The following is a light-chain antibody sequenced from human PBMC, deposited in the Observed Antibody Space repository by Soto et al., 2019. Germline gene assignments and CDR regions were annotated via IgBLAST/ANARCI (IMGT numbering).Light chain of an antibody. V-gene: IGKV3-15*01. Sequence: EIVMTQSPATLSVSPGERATFSCRASQSVSSNLAWYQQKPGQAPRLLIYGASIRATGIPDRFSGSGSGTEFTLTISTLQSEDFAIYYWQHYNNWPPWTFGQGTKVDIK. CDR1: QSVSSN. CDR2: GAS. CDR3: QHYNNWPPWT. J-gene: IGKJ1*01.